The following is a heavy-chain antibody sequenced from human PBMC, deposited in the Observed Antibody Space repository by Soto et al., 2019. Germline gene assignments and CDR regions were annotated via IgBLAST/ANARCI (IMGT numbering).Heavy chain of an antibody. CDR3: AREDYYDRSGYFPVRYFFGMDV. V-gene: IGHV1-18*01. Sequence: ASVKVSCKSSAYTFTNSGISWVRPAPGQGLEWMGWIGAYNGHTKYAQKLKGRVTMTTYTSTSTAYMELRSLKSDDTAVYYCAREDYYDRSGYFPVRYFFGMDVWGQGTTVTVSS. D-gene: IGHD3-22*01. J-gene: IGHJ6*02. CDR1: AYTFTNSG. CDR2: IGAYNGHT.